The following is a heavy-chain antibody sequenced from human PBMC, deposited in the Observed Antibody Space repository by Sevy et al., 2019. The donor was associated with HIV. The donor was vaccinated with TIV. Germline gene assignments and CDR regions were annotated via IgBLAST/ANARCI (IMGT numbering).Heavy chain of an antibody. V-gene: IGHV3-7*01. J-gene: IGHJ4*01. D-gene: IGHD3-22*01. CDR1: GFTFSSYW. CDR3: ARAQQVTMLVLIGGLYFDF. CDR2: IKQDMSEK. Sequence: GGSLRLSCAASGFTFSSYWMTWVRQAPGKGLEWVANIKQDMSEKYYADSGKGRLTISRDKARNSLLLQMESLRVEDTAVYYCARAQQVTMLVLIGGLYFDFWGQGTLVTVSS.